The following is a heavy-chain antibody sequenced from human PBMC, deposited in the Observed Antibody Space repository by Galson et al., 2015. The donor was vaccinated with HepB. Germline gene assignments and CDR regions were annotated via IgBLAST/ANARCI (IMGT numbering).Heavy chain of an antibody. V-gene: IGHV3-7*01. CDR1: GFTFGTYW. CDR3: AGALGVTWSYYYYYMDV. D-gene: IGHD2-21*02. Sequence: SLRLSCAASGFTFGTYWMSWVRQAPGKGLEWVASLKQDGSEKYYVDSVKGRFIISRDNAKNLVYLQMNSLRVEDTAVYYCAGALGVTWSYYYYYMDVWGKGTTVTVSS. CDR2: LKQDGSEK. J-gene: IGHJ6*03.